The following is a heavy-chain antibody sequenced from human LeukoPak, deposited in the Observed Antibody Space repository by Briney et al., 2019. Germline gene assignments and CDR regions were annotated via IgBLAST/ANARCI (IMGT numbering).Heavy chain of an antibody. J-gene: IGHJ4*02. V-gene: IGHV4-34*01. CDR1: GGSFSGYY. D-gene: IGHD3-16*01. CDR2: VYHSGST. CDR3: ASARWGY. Sequence: PSETLSLTCAVYGGSFSGYYWSWIRQPPGKGLEWIGEVYHSGSTNYNPSLKSRVTISVDKSKNLFSLKLTSVTAADTAMYYCASARWGYWGQGTLVTVSS.